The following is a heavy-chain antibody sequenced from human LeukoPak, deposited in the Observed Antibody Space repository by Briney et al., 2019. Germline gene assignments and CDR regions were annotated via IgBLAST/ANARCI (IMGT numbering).Heavy chain of an antibody. CDR2: IKQDGSEK. J-gene: IGHJ6*03. CDR1: GFTFSDYF. V-gene: IGHV3-7*01. Sequence: GGSLRLSCAASGFTFSDYFMSWVRQAPGKGLEWVANIKQDGSEKYYVDSVKGRFTISRDNAKNSLYLQMNSLRAEDTAVYYCARDIGTGGYYYMDVWGKGTTVTVSS. CDR3: ARDIGTGGYYYMDV. D-gene: IGHD2-8*02.